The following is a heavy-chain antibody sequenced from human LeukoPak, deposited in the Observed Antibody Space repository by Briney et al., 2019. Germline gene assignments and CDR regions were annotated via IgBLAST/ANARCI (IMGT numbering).Heavy chain of an antibody. CDR1: GGTFSSYA. D-gene: IGHD6-19*01. CDR2: IIPILGIA. J-gene: IGHJ4*02. Sequence: ASVKVSCKASGGTFSSYAISWVRQAPGQGLEWMGRIIPILGIANYAQKFQGRVTITADKSTSTAYMELSSLRSEDTAVYYCARGLPRIAVAGTPTDYWGQGTLVTVSS. CDR3: ARGLPRIAVAGTPTDY. V-gene: IGHV1-69*04.